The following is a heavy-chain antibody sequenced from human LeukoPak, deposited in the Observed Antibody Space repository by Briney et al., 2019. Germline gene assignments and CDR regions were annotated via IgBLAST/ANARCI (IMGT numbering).Heavy chain of an antibody. D-gene: IGHD6-19*01. CDR1: GFTFSSYA. V-gene: IGHV3-23*01. J-gene: IGHJ6*02. CDR3: AKVQRSSSGWPYYYYGMDV. Sequence: GGSLRLSCAASGFTFSSYAMSWVRQAPGEGLEWVSAISGSGGSTYYADSVKGRFTISRDNSKNTLYLQMNSLRAEDTAVYYCAKVQRSSSGWPYYYYGMDVWGQGTTVTVSS. CDR2: ISGSGGST.